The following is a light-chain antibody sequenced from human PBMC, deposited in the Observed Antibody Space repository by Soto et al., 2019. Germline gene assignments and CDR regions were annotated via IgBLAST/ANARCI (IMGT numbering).Light chain of an antibody. V-gene: IGLV2-8*01. Sequence: QAVLTQPPSASGSPGQSVAISCTGTSSDVGGYNYVSWYQQHPGKAPKLMIYEVNKRPSGVPDRFSGSKSGNTASLTVSGLQAEDEADYYCSSYEGTYSFRVFGGGTKLTVL. CDR3: SSYEGTYSFRV. CDR2: EVN. CDR1: SSDVGGYNY. J-gene: IGLJ2*01.